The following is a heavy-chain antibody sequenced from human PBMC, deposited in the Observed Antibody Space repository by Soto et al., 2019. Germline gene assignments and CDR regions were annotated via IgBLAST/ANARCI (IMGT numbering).Heavy chain of an antibody. CDR1: GFIFSSYA. CDR3: AKRRGRVAPNKAEFFQQ. D-gene: IGHD3-16*01. Sequence: GGSLRLSCAASGFIFSSYAMSWVRQAPGKGLEWVSAISGSGASTFYADSVKGRFTISRDNSKNTLYLEMNSLRAEDTAVYYCAKRRGRVAPNKAEFFQQWGQSTLVTVCS. CDR2: ISGSGAST. J-gene: IGHJ1*01. V-gene: IGHV3-23*01.